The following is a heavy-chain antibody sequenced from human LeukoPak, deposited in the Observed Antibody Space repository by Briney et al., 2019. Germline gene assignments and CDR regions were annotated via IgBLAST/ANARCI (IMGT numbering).Heavy chain of an antibody. Sequence: PSETLSLTCTVSGGSISSYYWNWIRQPPGKGLEWIGYIYYSGSTNYNPSLKSRVTISVDTSKNQFSLKLSSVTAADTAVYYCARNLMYSSGWYDAFDIWGEGTMVTVSS. D-gene: IGHD6-19*01. CDR3: ARNLMYSSGWYDAFDI. CDR1: GGSISSYY. CDR2: IYYSGST. J-gene: IGHJ3*02. V-gene: IGHV4-59*01.